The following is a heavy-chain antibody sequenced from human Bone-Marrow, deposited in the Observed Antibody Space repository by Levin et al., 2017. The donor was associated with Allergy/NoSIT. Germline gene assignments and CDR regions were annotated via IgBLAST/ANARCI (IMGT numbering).Heavy chain of an antibody. CDR2: IYHSGST. CDR3: ARVDMITFGGRKFDP. Sequence: SETLSLTCAVSGYSISSGYYWGWIRQPPGKGLEWIGSIYHSGSTYYNPSLKSRVTISVDTSKNQFSLKLSSVTAADTAVYYCARVDMITFGGRKFDPWGQGTLVTVSS. D-gene: IGHD3-16*01. J-gene: IGHJ5*02. V-gene: IGHV4-38-2*01. CDR1: GYSISSGYY.